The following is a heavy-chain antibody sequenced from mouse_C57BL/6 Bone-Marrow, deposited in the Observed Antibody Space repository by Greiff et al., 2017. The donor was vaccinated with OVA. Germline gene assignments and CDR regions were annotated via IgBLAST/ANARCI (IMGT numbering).Heavy chain of an antibody. Sequence: EVQLQESGGGLVQPGGSLKLSCAASGIDFSRYWMSWVRRAPGKGLEWIGEINPDSSTTNYAPSLKDKFIISRDNAKNTLYLQMSKVRSEDTALYDCARPESNYVGWFAYWGQGTLVTVSA. CDR1: GIDFSRYW. CDR3: ARPESNYVGWFAY. V-gene: IGHV4-1*01. CDR2: INPDSSTT. J-gene: IGHJ3*01. D-gene: IGHD2-5*01.